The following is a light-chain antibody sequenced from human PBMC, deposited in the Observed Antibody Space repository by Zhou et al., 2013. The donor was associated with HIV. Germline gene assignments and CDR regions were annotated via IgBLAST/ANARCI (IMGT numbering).Light chain of an antibody. CDR3: QQRNSWPIT. CDR1: QSISTN. Sequence: EIVMTQSPVTLSVSPGEGATLSCRASQSISTNLAWYQQRPGQAPRLLIYGASTRATSGPARFSGSGSGTDFTLTISRLEPEDFAVYYCQQRNSWPITFGQGTRLEIK. V-gene: IGKV3-11*01. CDR2: GAS. J-gene: IGKJ5*01.